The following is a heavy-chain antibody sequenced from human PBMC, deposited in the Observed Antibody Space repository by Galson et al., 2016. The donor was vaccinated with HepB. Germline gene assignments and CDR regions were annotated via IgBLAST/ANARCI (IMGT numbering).Heavy chain of an antibody. Sequence: SLRLSCAASGLTFSSHAMSWVRQAPGKGLEWVSTITGSGGGPYYADSVKGRFTISRDNSKNTLYLQMNTLRAEDTAIYYCASPHYDSTNYYVREWFDPWGQGTLVTVSS. V-gene: IGHV3-23*01. CDR2: ITGSGGGP. CDR3: ASPHYDSTNYYVREWFDP. CDR1: GLTFSSHA. J-gene: IGHJ5*02. D-gene: IGHD3-10*02.